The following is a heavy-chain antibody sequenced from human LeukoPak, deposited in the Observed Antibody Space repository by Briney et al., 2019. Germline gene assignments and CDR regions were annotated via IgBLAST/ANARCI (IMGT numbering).Heavy chain of an antibody. D-gene: IGHD3-16*01. Sequence: ASVKVSCKASGYTFTGYYMHWVRQAPGQGLEWMGWINPNSGGTNYAQKLQGRVTVTRDTSISTVYMELSRLESDDTAVYYCARDLMTTPTWDFDYWGQGTLVTVAS. CDR3: ARDLMTTPTWDFDY. CDR2: INPNSGGT. CDR1: GYTFTGYY. J-gene: IGHJ4*02. V-gene: IGHV1-2*02.